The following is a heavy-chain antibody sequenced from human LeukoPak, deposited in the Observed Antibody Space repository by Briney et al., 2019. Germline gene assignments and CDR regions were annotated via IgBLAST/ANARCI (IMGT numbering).Heavy chain of an antibody. V-gene: IGHV3-30-3*01. CDR1: GFTNSSYA. CDR3: ARAKLGKQWLVNEFDY. CDR2: ISYDGSNK. Sequence: GGSLRLSCAASGFTNSSYAMHWVRQAAGKGLEWVAVISYDGSNKYYADPVKGRFTISRDNSKNTLYLQMNSLRAEDTAVYYCARAKLGKQWLVNEFDYWGQGTLVTVSS. J-gene: IGHJ4*02. D-gene: IGHD6-19*01.